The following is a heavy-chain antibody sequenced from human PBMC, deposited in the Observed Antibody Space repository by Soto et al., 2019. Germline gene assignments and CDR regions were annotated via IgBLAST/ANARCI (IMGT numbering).Heavy chain of an antibody. J-gene: IGHJ5*02. Sequence: SETLSLTCAVSCYSISSGYYWGWLRQPPGKGREWIGSIYHGGHPYYNPSLNSRVTLSIDMTKNHVSLLLNSVTAAGTAVYSVARGGPGVPYYYDSSPYTFENWFDPWGQGTLVTVSA. CDR1: CYSISSGYY. CDR3: ARGGPGVPYYYDSSPYTFENWFDP. CDR2: IYHGGHP. V-gene: IGHV4-38-2*01. D-gene: IGHD3-22*01.